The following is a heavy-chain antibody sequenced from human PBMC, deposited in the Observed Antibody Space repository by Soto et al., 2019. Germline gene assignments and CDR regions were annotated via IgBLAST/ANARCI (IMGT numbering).Heavy chain of an antibody. Sequence: QLQLQESGPGLVKPSETLSLTCTVSGGSISSSSYYWGWIRQPPGKGLEWIGSIYYSGSTYYNPSLKSRVTISVDTSKNQFSLKLSSVTAADTAGYYCARLRADYQDYYYYGMDVWGQGTTVTVSS. J-gene: IGHJ6*02. CDR3: ARLRADYQDYYYYGMDV. CDR1: GGSISSSSYY. D-gene: IGHD2-2*01. V-gene: IGHV4-39*01. CDR2: IYYSGST.